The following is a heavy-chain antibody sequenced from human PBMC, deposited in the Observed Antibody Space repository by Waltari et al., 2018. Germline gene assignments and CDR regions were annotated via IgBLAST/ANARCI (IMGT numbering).Heavy chain of an antibody. CDR1: GGSFSGYY. CDR3: ARDGQGAIDY. Sequence: QVQLQQWGAGLLKPSETLSLTCAVYGGSFSGYYWGWIRQPPGKGLEWIGEINHSGSTNYNPSLKSRVTISVDTSKNQFSLKLSSVTAADTAVYYCARDGQGAIDYWGQGTLVTVSS. V-gene: IGHV4-34*01. J-gene: IGHJ4*02. CDR2: INHSGST.